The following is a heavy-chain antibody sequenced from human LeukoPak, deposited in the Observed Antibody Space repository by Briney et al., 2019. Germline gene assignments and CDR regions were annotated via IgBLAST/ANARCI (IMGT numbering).Heavy chain of an antibody. D-gene: IGHD3-22*01. CDR1: GGSFSGYY. CDR3: ARGAYYYDSSGYYSNYYYYYMDV. CDR2: INHSGST. Sequence: SETLSLTCAVYGGSFSGYYWSWIRQPPGKGLEWIGEINHSGSTNYNPSLKSRVTISVDTSTNQFSLKLSSVTAADTAVYYCARGAYYYDSSGYYSNYYYYYMDVWGKGTTVTVSS. V-gene: IGHV4-34*01. J-gene: IGHJ6*03.